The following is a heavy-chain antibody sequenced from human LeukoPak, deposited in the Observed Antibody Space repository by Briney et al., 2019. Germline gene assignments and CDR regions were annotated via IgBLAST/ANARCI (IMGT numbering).Heavy chain of an antibody. D-gene: IGHD3/OR15-3a*01. CDR2: ISYDGSKK. CDR1: GFTFSRYG. V-gene: IGHV3-30*18. CDR3: AKDLLLAGWGSRGLVY. J-gene: IGHJ4*02. Sequence: GALRLSCAASGFTFSRYGMHWVRQAPGKGPEWVAVISYDGSKKEYVDSVKGRFTISRDNSKNTLYLQMNSLRAEDTAVYYCAKDLLLAGWGSRGLVYWGQGTLVTVSS.